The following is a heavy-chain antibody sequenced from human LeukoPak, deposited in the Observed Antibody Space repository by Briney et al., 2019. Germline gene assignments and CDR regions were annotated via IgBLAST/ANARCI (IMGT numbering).Heavy chain of an antibody. V-gene: IGHV3-48*03. CDR2: ISSSGSII. CDR1: GFTFSSYE. Sequence: GGSLRLSCAASGFTFSSYEMHWVRQAPGKGVEWVSYISSSGSIIYYADSVKGRFTISRDNAKNSLNLQMNSLRAEDTAVYYCARDYGGSSPFDYWGQGTLVTVSS. CDR3: ARDYGGSSPFDY. D-gene: IGHD4-23*01. J-gene: IGHJ4*02.